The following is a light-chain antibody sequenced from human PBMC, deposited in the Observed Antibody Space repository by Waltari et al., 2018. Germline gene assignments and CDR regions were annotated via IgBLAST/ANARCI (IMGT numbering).Light chain of an antibody. Sequence: QSALAQPASVSGSPGQSLTLSCTGTSRDVGGFNYPLWYQQHPGIAPKLMIYRVSKRPSGVSNRFSGSKSGNTASLTISGLQAEDEAYYYCSSYTSNSIWVFGGGTKLTVL. CDR2: RVS. CDR1: SRDVGGFNY. CDR3: SSYTSNSIWV. V-gene: IGLV2-14*01. J-gene: IGLJ3*02.